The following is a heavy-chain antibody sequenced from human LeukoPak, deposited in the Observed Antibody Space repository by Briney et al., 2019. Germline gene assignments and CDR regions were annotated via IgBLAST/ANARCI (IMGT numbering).Heavy chain of an antibody. CDR3: TTWGRYYGSGSPKNDY. D-gene: IGHD3-10*01. V-gene: IGHV3-15*01. J-gene: IGHJ4*02. CDR1: GFTFSSYA. CDR2: IKSKTDGGTT. Sequence: NPGGSLRLSCAASGFTFSSYAMSWVRQAPGKGLEWVGRIKSKTDGGTTDYAAPVKGRFTISRDDSKNTLYLQMNSLKTEDTAVYYCTTWGRYYGSGSPKNDYWGQGTLVTVSS.